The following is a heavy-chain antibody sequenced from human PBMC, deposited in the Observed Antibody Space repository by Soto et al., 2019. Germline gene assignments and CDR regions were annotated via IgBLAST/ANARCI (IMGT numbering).Heavy chain of an antibody. J-gene: IGHJ4*02. Sequence: SETLSLTCTVSGGSISSSSYYWGWIRQPPGKGLEWIGSIYYSGSTYYNPSLKSRVTISVDTSKNQFSLKLSSVTAADTAVYYCASSHAGGYGYYFDYWGQGTLVTVSS. CDR3: ASSHAGGYGYYFDY. D-gene: IGHD5-12*01. CDR1: GGSISSSSYY. CDR2: IYYSGST. V-gene: IGHV4-39*01.